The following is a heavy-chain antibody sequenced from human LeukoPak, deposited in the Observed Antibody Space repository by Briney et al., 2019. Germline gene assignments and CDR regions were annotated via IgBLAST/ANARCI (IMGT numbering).Heavy chain of an antibody. V-gene: IGHV1-69*06. CDR2: IIPIFGTA. J-gene: IGHJ3*02. CDR3: ARDPVEYSSSFDAFDI. CDR1: GGTFSSYA. D-gene: IGHD6-6*01. Sequence: GASVKVSCKASGGTFSSYAISWVRQAPGQGLEWMGGIIPIFGTANYAQKFQGRVTITADKSTSTAYMELSSLISEDTAVYYCARDPVEYSSSFDAFDIWGEGTMVTVSS.